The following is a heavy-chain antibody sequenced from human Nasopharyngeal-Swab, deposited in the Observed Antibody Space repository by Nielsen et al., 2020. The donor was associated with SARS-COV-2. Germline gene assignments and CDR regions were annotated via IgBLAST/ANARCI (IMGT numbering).Heavy chain of an antibody. CDR1: GYTFTSYY. CDR3: ARDPTSVAGTGDYYYGMDV. Sequence: ASVKVSCKASGYTFTSYYMHWVRQAPGQGLEWMGRINPNSGGTNYAQKFQGRVTMTRDTSISTAYMGLSRLRSDDTAVYYCARDPTSVAGTGDYYYGMDVWGQGTTVTVSS. J-gene: IGHJ6*02. V-gene: IGHV1-2*06. D-gene: IGHD6-19*01. CDR2: INPNSGGT.